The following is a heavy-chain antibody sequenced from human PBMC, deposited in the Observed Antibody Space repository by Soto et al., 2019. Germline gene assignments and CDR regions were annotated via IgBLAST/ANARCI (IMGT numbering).Heavy chain of an antibody. CDR1: DGSISGYY. V-gene: IGHV4-4*07. J-gene: IGHJ6*02. CDR3: ARGPRGQLSGMDV. D-gene: IGHD3-10*01. Sequence: SETLSLTCSVADGSISGYYWSWTRQSAGKGLEWIGRIFSTGISDKNPSFKSRVTMSLDTSKNQLVLKLRSVTAADTAVYYCARGPRGQLSGMDVWGQGTTVTVSS. CDR2: IFSTGIS.